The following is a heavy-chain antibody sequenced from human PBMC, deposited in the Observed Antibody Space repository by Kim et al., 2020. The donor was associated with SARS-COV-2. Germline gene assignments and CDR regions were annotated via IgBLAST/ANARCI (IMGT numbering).Heavy chain of an antibody. D-gene: IGHD5-12*01. CDR2: SGNKAYAYTT. J-gene: IGHJ3*02. CDR1: GFLLSDHY. CDR3: SRGYSGLPVCAFDI. Sequence: GGSLRLSCGGFGFLLSDHYIDWIRQGPGKGLEWIGRSGNKAYAYTTEYAESVKDRFAISRADSQNSMYLQMNRLKDEDTVVYYCSRGYSGLPVCAFDIWVPGTEVTVAS. V-gene: IGHV3-72*01.